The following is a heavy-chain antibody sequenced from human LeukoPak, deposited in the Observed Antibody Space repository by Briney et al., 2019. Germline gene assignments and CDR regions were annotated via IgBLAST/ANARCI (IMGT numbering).Heavy chain of an antibody. CDR2: INPDSGDT. Sequence: ASVKASCKASGYTFTGYYMHWVRQAPGQGLEWMGSINPDSGDTNYAQNLQGRVTMTRDTSINTAYLDLSRLRSDDTAVYYCAIMGDTFDIWGQGTKVTVSS. CDR3: AIMGDTFDI. CDR1: GYTFTGYY. J-gene: IGHJ3*02. V-gene: IGHV1-2*02. D-gene: IGHD2-8*01.